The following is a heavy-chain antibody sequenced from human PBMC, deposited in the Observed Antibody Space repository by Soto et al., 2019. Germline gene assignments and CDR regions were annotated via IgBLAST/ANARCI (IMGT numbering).Heavy chain of an antibody. J-gene: IGHJ6*02. CDR2: IIPIFGTA. Sequence: SVKVSCKASGGTFSSYAIGWVRQAPGQGLEWMGGIIPIFGTANYAQKFQGRVTITADESTSTAYMELSSLRSEDTAVYYCARRLVVPAAIHPTYGMDVWGQGTTVTVSS. V-gene: IGHV1-69*13. CDR1: GGTFSSYA. D-gene: IGHD2-2*01. CDR3: ARRLVVPAAIHPTYGMDV.